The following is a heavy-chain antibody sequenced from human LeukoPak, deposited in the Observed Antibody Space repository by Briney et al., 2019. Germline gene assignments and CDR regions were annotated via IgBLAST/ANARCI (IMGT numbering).Heavy chain of an antibody. Sequence: ASVKVSCKASGGTFSSYAISWVRQAPGQGLEWMGGIIPLFGTANYAQKFQGRVTITADESTSTAYMELSSLRSEDTAVYYCARAITYYDFWSGYYSGGWWFDPWGQGTLVTVSS. J-gene: IGHJ5*02. V-gene: IGHV1-69*13. CDR1: GGTFSSYA. CDR3: ARAITYYDFWSGYYSGGWWFDP. D-gene: IGHD3-3*01. CDR2: IIPLFGTA.